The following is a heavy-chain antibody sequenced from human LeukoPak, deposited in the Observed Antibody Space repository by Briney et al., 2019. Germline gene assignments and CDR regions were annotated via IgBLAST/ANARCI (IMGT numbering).Heavy chain of an antibody. CDR2: INPNSGGT. J-gene: IGHJ4*02. Sequence: GASVKVSCKASGYTFTGYYMHWVRQAPGQGLEWMGWINPNSGGTNYAQKFQGRVTMTRDTSISTAYMELSRLRSDDTAVYYCAKDMNILTGYYNAPFDYWGQGTLVTVSS. CDR1: GYTFTGYY. D-gene: IGHD3-9*01. V-gene: IGHV1-2*02. CDR3: AKDMNILTGYYNAPFDY.